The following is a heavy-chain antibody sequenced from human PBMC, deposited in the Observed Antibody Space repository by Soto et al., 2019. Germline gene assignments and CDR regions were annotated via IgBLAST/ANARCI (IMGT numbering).Heavy chain of an antibody. D-gene: IGHD3-16*01. V-gene: IGHV3-7*01. J-gene: IGHJ6*02. CDR2: IKQDGSVI. CDR1: GFTFSSYW. Sequence: PGGSLRLSGASSGFTFSSYWMSWVRQAPGKGLEWVAYIKQDGSVIYYVDSVKGRFTISRDNAKNSLYLQMNSLRAEATAAYYCARDGGSRTSYGMDVWGQGTTVTVSS. CDR3: ARDGGSRTSYGMDV.